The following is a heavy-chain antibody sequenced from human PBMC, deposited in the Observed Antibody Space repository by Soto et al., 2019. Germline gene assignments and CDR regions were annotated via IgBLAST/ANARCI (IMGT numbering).Heavy chain of an antibody. D-gene: IGHD2-21*02. CDR3: AKNGCGGDCYSSVAGNWFDP. CDR2: ISGSGGSS. CDR1: GFTFSGYV. Sequence: EVQLLESGGGLVQPGGSLRLSCAASGFTFSGYVMSWVRQAPGKGLEWISIISGSGGSSYYADSVKGRFTISRDNSHNTVYLQRHRLRADDTAVYYCAKNGCGGDCYSSVAGNWFDPWGQGTLVTVSS. V-gene: IGHV3-23*01. J-gene: IGHJ5*02.